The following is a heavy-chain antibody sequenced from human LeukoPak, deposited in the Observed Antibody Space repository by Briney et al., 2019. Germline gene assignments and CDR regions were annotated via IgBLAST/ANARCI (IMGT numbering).Heavy chain of an antibody. Sequence: GGSLRLSCVASAFTFRSYDMHWVRQAPGKGLEWVAVISYDGSNKDYADSVKGRFTISRDNTKNTLFLQMNSLRAEDTAVYYCAKEVRGDAFDIWGQGTMVTVSS. J-gene: IGHJ3*02. D-gene: IGHD3-16*01. CDR2: ISYDGSNK. V-gene: IGHV3-30*18. CDR1: AFTFRSYD. CDR3: AKEVRGDAFDI.